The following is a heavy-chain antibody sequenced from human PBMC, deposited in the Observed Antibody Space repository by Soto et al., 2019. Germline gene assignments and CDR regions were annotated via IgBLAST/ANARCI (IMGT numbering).Heavy chain of an antibody. J-gene: IGHJ6*02. V-gene: IGHV4-31*03. CDR1: GGSISSGGYY. D-gene: IGHD1-7*01. CDR2: IYYSGST. CDR3: ARDLYNWNYGGLPGYYYGMDV. Sequence: SETLSLTCTVSGGSISSGGYYWSWIRQHPGKGLEWIGYIYYSGSTYYNPSLKSRVTISVDTSKNQFSLKLSSVTAADTAVYYCARDLYNWNYGGLPGYYYGMDVWGQGTTVTVSS.